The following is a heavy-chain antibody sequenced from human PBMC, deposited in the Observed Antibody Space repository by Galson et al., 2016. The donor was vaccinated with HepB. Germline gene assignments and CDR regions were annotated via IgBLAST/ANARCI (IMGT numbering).Heavy chain of an antibody. Sequence: SVKVSCKASGGTSSNYAISWVRQAPGQGLEWMGGIIPIFGTGNYAQKFQGRVTITADESTNTVYMELSSLRSEDTAIYYCARVGSSSGWYNPFDYWGQGTLATVSS. CDR3: ARVGSSSGWYNPFDY. CDR2: IIPIFGTG. V-gene: IGHV1-69*13. D-gene: IGHD6-19*01. J-gene: IGHJ4*02. CDR1: GGTSSNYA.